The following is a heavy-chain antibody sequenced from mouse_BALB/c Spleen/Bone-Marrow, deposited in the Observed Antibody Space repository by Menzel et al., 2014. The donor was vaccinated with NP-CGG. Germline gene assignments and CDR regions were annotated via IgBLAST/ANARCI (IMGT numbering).Heavy chain of an antibody. CDR3: AREGRGYYGSSGAAMDY. Sequence: VKLMESGPGLVAPSQSLPISCTVSGFSLTSYGVHWVRQPPGQGLEWLGAIWAGGSTNYNSALMSRLTISKDNSKSQVFLKMNSLQTDDTAMYYCAREGRGYYGSSGAAMDYWGQGTKVTVSS. D-gene: IGHD1-1*01. CDR2: IWAGGST. V-gene: IGHV2-9*02. CDR1: GFSLTSYG. J-gene: IGHJ4*01.